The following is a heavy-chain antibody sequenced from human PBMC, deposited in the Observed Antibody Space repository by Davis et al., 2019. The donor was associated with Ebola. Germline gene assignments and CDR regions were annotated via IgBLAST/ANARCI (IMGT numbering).Heavy chain of an antibody. Sequence: PSETLSLTCTVSGGSISGYYWNWIRRPAGKGLEWIGRFQTTGSTNYNPSLKSRVTMSVDTSKNQLSLKLNSVTAADTAVYYCARWPGYCRGGNCYSGLDVWGQGTTVTVSS. CDR3: ARWPGYCRGGNCYSGLDV. V-gene: IGHV4-4*07. J-gene: IGHJ6*02. CDR2: FQTTGST. CDR1: GGSISGYY. D-gene: IGHD2-15*01.